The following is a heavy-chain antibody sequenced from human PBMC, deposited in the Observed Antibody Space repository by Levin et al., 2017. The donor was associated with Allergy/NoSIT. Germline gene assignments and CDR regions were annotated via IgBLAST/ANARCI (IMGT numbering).Heavy chain of an antibody. V-gene: IGHV1-2*06. CDR1: GYTFTGYY. CDR2: INPNSGGT. J-gene: IGHJ3*02. Sequence: GESLKISCKASGYTFTGYYMHWVRQAPGQGLEWMGRINPNSGGTNYAQKFQGRVTMTRDTSISTAYMELSRLRSDDTAVYYCARLDYGDYGGDAFDIWGQGTMVTVSS. CDR3: ARLDYGDYGGDAFDI. D-gene: IGHD4-17*01.